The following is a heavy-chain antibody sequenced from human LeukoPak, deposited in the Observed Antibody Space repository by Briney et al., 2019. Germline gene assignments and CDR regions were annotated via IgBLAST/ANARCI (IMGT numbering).Heavy chain of an antibody. CDR3: ARSTYYYDTSAYYPFDY. J-gene: IGHJ4*02. V-gene: IGHV3-23*01. CDR1: GFTFSSYA. CDR2: ISGSGGST. Sequence: GGSLRLSCAASGFTFSSYAMSWVRQAPGKGLEWVSAISGSGGSTYYADSVKGRFTISRDNAKRTLYLQMNSLRAEDTAVYYCARSTYYYDTSAYYPFDYWGQGTLVTVSS. D-gene: IGHD3-22*01.